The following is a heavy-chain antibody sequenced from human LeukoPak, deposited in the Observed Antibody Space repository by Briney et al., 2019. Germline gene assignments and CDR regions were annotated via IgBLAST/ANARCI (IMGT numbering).Heavy chain of an antibody. CDR3: ARDFNYQVDW. J-gene: IGHJ4*02. D-gene: IGHD1-1*01. Sequence: ASVKVSCKASGYTFSSYGISWVRQAPGQGLEWMTWTSDDNTNRQYAQKFRDRVTVTTDTSTSTAYMELRSLIIDDTAVYYCARDFNYQVDWWGQGTQVTVSS. CDR2: TSDDNTNR. CDR1: GYTFSSYG. V-gene: IGHV1-18*01.